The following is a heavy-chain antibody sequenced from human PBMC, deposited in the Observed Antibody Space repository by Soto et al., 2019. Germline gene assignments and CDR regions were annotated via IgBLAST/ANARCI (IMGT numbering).Heavy chain of an antibody. CDR3: AGGLSGYSYGTYDAFDI. CDR2: IYTSGST. Sequence: SETLSLTCTVSGGSISSYYWSWIRQPAGKGLEWIGRIYTSGSTNYNPSLKSRVTMSVDTSKNQFSLKLSSVTAADTAVYYCAGGLSGYSYGTYDAFDIWGQGTMVTVSS. D-gene: IGHD5-18*01. CDR1: GGSISSYY. V-gene: IGHV4-4*07. J-gene: IGHJ3*02.